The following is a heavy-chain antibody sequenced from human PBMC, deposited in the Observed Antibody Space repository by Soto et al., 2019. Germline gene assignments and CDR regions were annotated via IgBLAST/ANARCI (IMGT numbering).Heavy chain of an antibody. CDR3: ATVQYGSGIDY. D-gene: IGHD3-10*01. V-gene: IGHV1-69-2*01. CDR2: VDPEDGET. CDR1: GYTFTDYY. J-gene: IGHJ4*02. Sequence: ASVKVSWKVSGYTFTDYYMHWVQQAPGKGLEWMGLVDPEDGETIYAEKFQGRVTITADTSTDTAYMELSSLRSEDTAVYYCATVQYGSGIDYWGQGTLVTVSS.